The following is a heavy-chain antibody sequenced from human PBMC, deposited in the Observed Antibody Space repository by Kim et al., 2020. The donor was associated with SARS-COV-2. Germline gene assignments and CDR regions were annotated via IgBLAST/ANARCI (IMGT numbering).Heavy chain of an antibody. J-gene: IGHJ6*02. Sequence: SVKVSCKASGGTFSSYAISWVRQAPGQGLEWMGGIIPIFGTANYAQKFQGRVTITADESTSTAYMELSSLRSEDTAVYYCARLGGRVSVVTANRIPNYYYYGMDVWGQGTTVTVSS. CDR1: GGTFSSYA. V-gene: IGHV1-69*13. D-gene: IGHD2-21*02. CDR3: ARLGGRVSVVTANRIPNYYYYGMDV. CDR2: IIPIFGTA.